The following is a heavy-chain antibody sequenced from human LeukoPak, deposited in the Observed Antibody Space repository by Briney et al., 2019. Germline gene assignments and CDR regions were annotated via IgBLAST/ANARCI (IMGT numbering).Heavy chain of an antibody. CDR2: MNPNSGNT. V-gene: IGHV1-8*02. CDR3: ARVGGGMVRGVKHYYYYYMDV. J-gene: IGHJ6*03. D-gene: IGHD3-10*01. CDR1: GYTFTSYG. Sequence: ASVKVSCKASGYTFTSYGINWVRQATGQGPEYMGWMNPNSGNTGSAQKFQGRVTMTRNTSISTVYMELSSLRSDDTAVYYCARVGGGMVRGVKHYYYYYMDVWGQGTTVTISS.